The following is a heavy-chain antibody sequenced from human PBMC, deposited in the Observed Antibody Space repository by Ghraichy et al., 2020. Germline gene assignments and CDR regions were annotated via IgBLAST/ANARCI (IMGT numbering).Heavy chain of an antibody. CDR1: GFTFSSYA. CDR3: AREGVRYCSSTSCYGDLYY. J-gene: IGHJ4*02. D-gene: IGHD2-2*01. CDR2: ISYDGSNK. Sequence: GGSLRLSCAASGFTFSSYAMHWVRQAPGKGLEWVAVISYDGSNKYYADSVKGRFTISRDNSKNTLYLQMNSLRAEDTAVYYCAREGVRYCSSTSCYGDLYYWGQGTLVTVSS. V-gene: IGHV3-30*04.